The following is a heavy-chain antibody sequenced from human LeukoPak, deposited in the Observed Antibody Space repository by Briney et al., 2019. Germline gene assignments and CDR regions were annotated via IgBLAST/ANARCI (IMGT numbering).Heavy chain of an antibody. Sequence: ASVKVSCKASGYTFTGYYMHWVRQAPGQGLEWMGWINPNSGGTNYAQKFQGRVTVTRDTSISTAYMELSRLRSDDTAVYYCARGTSYYDILTGYGYYFDYWGQGTLVTVSS. J-gene: IGHJ4*02. CDR3: ARGTSYYDILTGYGYYFDY. V-gene: IGHV1-2*02. D-gene: IGHD3-9*01. CDR2: INPNSGGT. CDR1: GYTFTGYY.